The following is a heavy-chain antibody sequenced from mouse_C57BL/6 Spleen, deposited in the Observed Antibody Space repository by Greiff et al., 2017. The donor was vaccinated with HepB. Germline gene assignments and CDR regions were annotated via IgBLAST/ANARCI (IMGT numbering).Heavy chain of an antibody. CDR2: IDPSDSYT. J-gene: IGHJ3*01. Sequence: QVQLQQPGAELVMPGASVKLSCKASGYTFTSYWMHWVKQRPGQGLEWIGEIDPSDSYTNYNQKFKGKSTLTVDKSSSTAYMQLSSLTSEDSAVYYCARGGLRLPWFAYWGQGTLVTVSA. D-gene: IGHD2-4*01. CDR1: GYTFTSYW. V-gene: IGHV1-69*01. CDR3: ARGGLRLPWFAY.